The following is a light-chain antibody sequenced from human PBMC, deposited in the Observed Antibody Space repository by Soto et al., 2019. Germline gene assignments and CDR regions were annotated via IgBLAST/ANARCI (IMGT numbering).Light chain of an antibody. J-gene: IGLJ1*01. CDR3: ETWDSNTHV. Sequence: QSVLTQSSSASASLGSSVKLTCTLSSGHSSYIIAWHQQQPGKAPRYLMKLEGRGNYNKGSGVPDRFSGSSSGADRYLTISNLQFEDEADYYCETWDSNTHVFGTGTKVTVL. CDR2: LEGRGNY. V-gene: IGLV4-60*02. CDR1: SGHSSYI.